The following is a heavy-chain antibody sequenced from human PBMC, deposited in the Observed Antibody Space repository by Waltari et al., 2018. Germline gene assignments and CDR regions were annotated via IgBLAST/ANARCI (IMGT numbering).Heavy chain of an antibody. Sequence: EVQLVESGGGMVQPGGSLKLSCAASGFTFSGSAMHWVRQASGKGLEWVGRIRSKANSYAKTYAASVKGSFTISRDDSKNTAYLQMNSLKTEDTAVYYCTTRLAPAGKDYWGQGTLVTVSS. CDR3: TTRLAPAGKDY. J-gene: IGHJ4*02. CDR1: GFTFSGSA. V-gene: IGHV3-73*02. D-gene: IGHD6-13*01. CDR2: IRSKANSYAK.